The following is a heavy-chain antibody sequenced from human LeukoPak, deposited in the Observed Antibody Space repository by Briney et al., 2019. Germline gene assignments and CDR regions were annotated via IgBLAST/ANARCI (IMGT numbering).Heavy chain of an antibody. CDR3: ARGLDV. CDR1: GGSFSGDY. J-gene: IGHJ6*02. CDR2: INHSGST. Sequence: PSETLSLTCTVYGGSFSGDYCTWIRQPPGKGLEWIGEINHSGSTNYNPSLKSRVTISVDTSKNQFSLKLSSVTAADTAVYYCARGLDVWGQGTTVTVSS. V-gene: IGHV4-34*01.